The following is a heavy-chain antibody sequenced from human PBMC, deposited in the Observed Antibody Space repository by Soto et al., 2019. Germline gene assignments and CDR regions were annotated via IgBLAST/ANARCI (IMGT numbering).Heavy chain of an antibody. CDR1: GFTFSSYS. V-gene: IGHV3-21*01. D-gene: IGHD2-21*02. J-gene: IGHJ4*02. CDR2: ISSSSSYI. Sequence: LRLSCAASGFTFSSYSMNWVRQAPGKGLEWVSSISSSSSYIYYADSVKGRFTISRDNAKNSLYLQMNSLRAEDTAVYYCARGATVVTPGWDYWGQGTLVTVSS. CDR3: ARGATVVTPGWDY.